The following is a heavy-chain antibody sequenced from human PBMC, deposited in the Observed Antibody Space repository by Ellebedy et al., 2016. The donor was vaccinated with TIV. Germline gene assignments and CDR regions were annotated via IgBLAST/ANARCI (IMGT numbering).Heavy chain of an antibody. CDR3: ARSGDAWGIDF. J-gene: IGHJ4*02. D-gene: IGHD3-16*01. CDR1: GYAFTHYG. CDR2: FNGSDGYP. V-gene: IGHV1-3*01. Sequence: AASVTVSCKASGYAFTHYGLHWARQAPGQGLEWMAWFNGSDGYPKYSWKFQGRVSFTRDTSATTAYMELSSLTSEDTAVYYCARSGDAWGIDFWGQGTLVTVSS.